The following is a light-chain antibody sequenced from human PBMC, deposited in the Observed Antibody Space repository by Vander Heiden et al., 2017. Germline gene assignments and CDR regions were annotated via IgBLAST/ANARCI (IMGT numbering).Light chain of an antibody. CDR2: TAY. CDR1: QSIYSF. Sequence: DIQMAQSPSSLSASIGDRVTIPCRANQSIYSFLNWCQQKPGKATKLLNYTAYRLQSGVPSRFNGSGSATEFTLTISSRQAEDFATDCCQQSHSAPYTFGHGTKVEMK. V-gene: IGKV1-39*01. CDR3: QQSHSAPYT. J-gene: IGKJ2*01.